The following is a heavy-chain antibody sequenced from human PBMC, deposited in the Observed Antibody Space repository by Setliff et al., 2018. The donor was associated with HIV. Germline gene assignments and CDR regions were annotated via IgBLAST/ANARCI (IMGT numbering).Heavy chain of an antibody. CDR1: RFTFSNYW. CDR2: IKQDGSEE. J-gene: IGHJ4*02. V-gene: IGHV3-7*01. Sequence: GGSLRLSCAASRFTFSNYWMSWVRQAPGKGLEWVAKIKQDGSEEYYVDSVKGRFTISRDNAKNSVYLQMNSLRVEDTAMYYCTKDHLSGWASDCWGQGTLVTVSS. D-gene: IGHD6-19*01. CDR3: TKDHLSGWASDC.